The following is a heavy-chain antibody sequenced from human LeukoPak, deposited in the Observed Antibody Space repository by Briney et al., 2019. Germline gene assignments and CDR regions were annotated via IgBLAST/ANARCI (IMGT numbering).Heavy chain of an antibody. CDR2: ISGSGGST. CDR1: GFTFSSYA. V-gene: IGHV3-23*01. J-gene: IGHJ4*02. D-gene: IGHD3-9*01. Sequence: GGSLRLSCAASGFTFSSYAMSWVRQAPGKGLEWVSAISGSGGSTYYADSVKGRFTISRDNSKNTLYLQMNSLRAEDTAVYYCAKGDYDILTGYPDYWGQGTLVTVSS. CDR3: AKGDYDILTGYPDY.